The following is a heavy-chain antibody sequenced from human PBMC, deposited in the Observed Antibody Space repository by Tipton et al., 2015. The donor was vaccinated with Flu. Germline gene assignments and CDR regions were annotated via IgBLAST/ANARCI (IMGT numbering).Heavy chain of an antibody. V-gene: IGHV4-39*07. Sequence: TLPLTCTVSGDSISSSSYYWGWIRQPPGEGLEWIGSIYYSGSTYFNPSLESRVTISLDTSKKQFSLKLSSVTAADTAVYYCARQKGGISSVYYYYFDYWGQGTLVTVSS. J-gene: IGHJ4*02. CDR3: ARQKGGISSVYYYYFDY. D-gene: IGHD3-22*01. CDR1: GDSISSSSYY. CDR2: IYYSGST.